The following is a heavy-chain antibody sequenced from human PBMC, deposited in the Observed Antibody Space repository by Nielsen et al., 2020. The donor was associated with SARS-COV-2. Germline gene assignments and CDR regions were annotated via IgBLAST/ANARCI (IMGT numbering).Heavy chain of an antibody. CDR1: GFTFSSYW. CDR2: IYYSGST. J-gene: IGHJ4*02. D-gene: IGHD3-9*01. V-gene: IGHV4-59*01. Sequence: ESLNISCAASGFTFSSYWMSWIRQPPGKGLEWIGYIYYSGSTNYNPSLKSRVTISVDTSKNQFSLKLSSVTAADTAVYYCASGRYFDWLYFDYWGQGTLVTVSS. CDR3: ASGRYFDWLYFDY.